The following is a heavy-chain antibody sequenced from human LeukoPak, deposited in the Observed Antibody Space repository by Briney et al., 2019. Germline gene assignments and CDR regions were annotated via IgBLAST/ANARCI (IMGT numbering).Heavy chain of an antibody. J-gene: IGHJ4*02. CDR2: NYHSGNT. CDR1: GYSISSAYY. D-gene: IGHD2-2*01. V-gene: IGHV4-38-2*02. CDR3: AREFCSSTSCYPWVN. Sequence: SETLSLTCAVSGYSISSAYYWGWIRQPPGKGLEWIGRNYHSGNTYYNPSLKSRVTISVDTSKNQFSLKLTSVTAADTAVYYCAREFCSSTSCYPWVNWGQGTLVTVSS.